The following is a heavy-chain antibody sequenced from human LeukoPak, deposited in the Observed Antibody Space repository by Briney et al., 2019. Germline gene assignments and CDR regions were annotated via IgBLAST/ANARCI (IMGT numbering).Heavy chain of an antibody. J-gene: IGHJ5*02. D-gene: IGHD3-10*01. CDR2: NYYTGNT. V-gene: IGHV4-30-4*08. Sequence: SETLSLTCTVSGGSISSVDYYWSWIRQPPGKDLEWIGYNYYTGNTYYNPSLKSRVTISVDTSKNQFSLKLSSVTAADTAVYYCARVYGSGTSRGFDPWGQGTLVTVSS. CDR3: ARVYGSGTSRGFDP. CDR1: GGSISSVDYY.